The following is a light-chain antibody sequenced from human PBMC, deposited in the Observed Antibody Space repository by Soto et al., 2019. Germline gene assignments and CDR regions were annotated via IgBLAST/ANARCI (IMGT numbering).Light chain of an antibody. CDR2: GAS. CDR3: QQYGSSPLFT. Sequence: EIVLTQSPGTLSLSPGERATLSCRASQSVSSSYLAWYQQKPGQAPRLLIYGASSRATGIPDRFSGSGSGTDFPLTISRLEREDFAVYYCQQYGSSPLFTFGPGTKVDIK. J-gene: IGKJ3*01. CDR1: QSVSSSY. V-gene: IGKV3-20*01.